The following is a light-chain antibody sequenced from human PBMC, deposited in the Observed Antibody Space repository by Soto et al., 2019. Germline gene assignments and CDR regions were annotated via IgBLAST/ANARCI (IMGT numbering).Light chain of an antibody. CDR1: QSISDG. J-gene: IGKJ4*01. Sequence: DIQMTQSPSTLSSSVGDRVTITCRASQSISDGLAWYQQKPGKAPKLLISKASPLVNGVPSRFSGTGSETEFHLTLTSLQPDDSSTYYCQQYSGYTGLTFGGGTQVVIK. CDR2: KAS. V-gene: IGKV1-5*03. CDR3: QQYSGYTGLT.